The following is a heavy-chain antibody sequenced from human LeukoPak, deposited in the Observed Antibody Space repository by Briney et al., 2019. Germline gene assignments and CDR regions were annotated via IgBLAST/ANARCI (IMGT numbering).Heavy chain of an antibody. J-gene: IGHJ4*02. CDR1: GFSFSSNT. Sequence: GGSLRLSCAGSGFSFSSNTMSWVRQAPGRGLEWVSAICGSGGSTYYADSVKGRFTISRDNSKNTLYLQMNSLRAEDTAVYYCAVGPRYADFDYWGQGTLVTVSS. V-gene: IGHV3-23*01. CDR3: AVGPRYADFDY. D-gene: IGHD5-12*01. CDR2: ICGSGGST.